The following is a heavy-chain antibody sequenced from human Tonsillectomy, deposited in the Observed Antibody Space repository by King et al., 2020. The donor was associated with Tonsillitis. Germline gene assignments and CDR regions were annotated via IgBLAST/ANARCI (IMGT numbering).Heavy chain of an antibody. CDR3: AKDPTGGWFGAELNYFDY. V-gene: IGHV3-30*02. CDR2: IRYDGSKK. Sequence: VQLVESGGGVVQPGGSLRLSRAASGFTFSSYGMHWVRQAPGKGLEWVTFIRYDGSKKYYADSVKGRFTISRDNSKNTVYLEMHSLRAEDTAVYYCAKDPTGGWFGAELNYFDYWGQGTLVTVSS. CDR1: GFTFSSYG. J-gene: IGHJ4*02. D-gene: IGHD3-16*01.